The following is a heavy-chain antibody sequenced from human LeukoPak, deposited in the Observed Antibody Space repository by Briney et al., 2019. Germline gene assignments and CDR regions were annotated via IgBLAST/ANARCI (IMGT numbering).Heavy chain of an antibody. D-gene: IGHD3-10*01. J-gene: IGHJ3*02. V-gene: IGHV3-7*01. CDR2: IKQDGSEK. Sequence: GGSLRLSCAASGFTFSSYWMSWVRQAPGKGLEWVANIKQDGSEKYYVDSVKGRFTISRDNAKNSLYLQMNSLRAEDTAVYYCARDIKPRGGAAFDIWGQGTMVTVSS. CDR1: GFTFSSYW. CDR3: ARDIKPRGGAAFDI.